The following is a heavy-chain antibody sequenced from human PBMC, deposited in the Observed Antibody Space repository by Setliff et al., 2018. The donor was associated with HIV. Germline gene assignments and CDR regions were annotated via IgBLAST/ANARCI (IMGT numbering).Heavy chain of an antibody. Sequence: GGSLRLSCAASGFTFSSYEMNWVRQAPGKGLELVSYINTSGGSTYYADSVKGRFTISRDNSKNTLYLQMNSLRAEDTAVYYCAKDPRAAVATICDYWGQGTLVTVSS. D-gene: IGHD5-12*01. CDR3: AKDPRAAVATICDY. J-gene: IGHJ4*02. V-gene: IGHV3-23*01. CDR2: INTSGGST. CDR1: GFTFSSYE.